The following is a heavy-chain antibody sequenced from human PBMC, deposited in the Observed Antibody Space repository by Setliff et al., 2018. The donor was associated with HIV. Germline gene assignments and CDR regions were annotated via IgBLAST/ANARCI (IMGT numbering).Heavy chain of an antibody. CDR1: GGSISSYY. J-gene: IGHJ5*02. V-gene: IGHV4-59*01. CDR3: ARALNWRNWFDP. CDR2: IYYSGST. D-gene: IGHD1-1*01. Sequence: TSETLSLTCTVSGGSISSYYWSWIRQPPGKGLEWIGYIYYSGSTNYNPSLKSRVTISVDTSKNQFSLKLSSVTAADTAVYYCARALNWRNWFDPWGQGTLVTVSS.